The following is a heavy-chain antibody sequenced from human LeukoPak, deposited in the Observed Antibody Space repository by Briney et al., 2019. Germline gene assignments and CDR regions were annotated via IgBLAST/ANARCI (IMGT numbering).Heavy chain of an antibody. CDR3: TREAFGTFGVIKLIDY. CDR2: RYYSGAT. J-gene: IGHJ4*02. D-gene: IGHD3-3*01. Sequence: AETLSLTCAISGDSISSSREYWGWIRQPPGKGLDWPGNRYYSGATYVSPSLQRHPTISIDTSKNQFSVKLSSGTAADTAVYDCTREAFGTFGVIKLIDYWGQGTLVTVSP. V-gene: IGHV4-39*07. CDR1: GDSISSSREY.